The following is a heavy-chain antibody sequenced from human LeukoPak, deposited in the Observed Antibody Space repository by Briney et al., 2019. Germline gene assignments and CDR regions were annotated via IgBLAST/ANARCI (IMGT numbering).Heavy chain of an antibody. CDR3: VKRWGTVTDDCDY. CDR1: GFTLSTYA. CDR2: ISGNGGST. V-gene: IGHV3-64D*06. D-gene: IGHD4-17*01. Sequence: PGGSLRLSCSASGFTLSTYAMHWVRQAPGKGLEHVSVISGNGGSTYYADSVKGRFTISRDNSRNTLYLQMSSLRAEDTAVYYCVKRWGTVTDDCDYWGQGTLVTVSS. J-gene: IGHJ4*02.